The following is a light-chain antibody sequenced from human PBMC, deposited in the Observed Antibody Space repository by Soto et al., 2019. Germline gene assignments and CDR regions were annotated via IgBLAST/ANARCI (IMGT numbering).Light chain of an antibody. CDR2: GAS. V-gene: IGKV3-15*01. CDR3: QQYNNWPPLT. J-gene: IGKJ5*01. Sequence: IVMTQSPATLSVSPGEVVALSCRGSQSVRIHLAWYQQKPGQPPRLLIYGASTRATGIPARFSGSGSGTEFTLTISSLQSEDFAVYYCQQYNNWPPLTFGQGTRLEIK. CDR1: QSVRIH.